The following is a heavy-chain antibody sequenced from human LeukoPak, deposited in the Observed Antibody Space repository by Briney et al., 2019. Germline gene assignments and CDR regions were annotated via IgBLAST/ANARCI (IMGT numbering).Heavy chain of an antibody. CDR1: GGSISSATYY. D-gene: IGHD2-15*01. Sequence: PSETLSLTCTVSGGSISSATYYWTWIRQPAGKGLEWIGRIYTIGSTNYNPSLKSRVTISVDTSKNQFSLKLSSVTAADTAVYYCARNSCPSGSCYDNRGYFDYWGQGTLVTVSS. J-gene: IGHJ4*02. V-gene: IGHV4-61*02. CDR2: IYTIGST. CDR3: ARNSCPSGSCYDNRGYFDY.